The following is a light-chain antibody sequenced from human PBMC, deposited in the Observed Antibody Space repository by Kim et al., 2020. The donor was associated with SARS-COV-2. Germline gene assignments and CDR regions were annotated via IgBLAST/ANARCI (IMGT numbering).Light chain of an antibody. CDR2: SPS. V-gene: IGKV3-20*01. J-gene: IGKJ1*01. CDR1: QSVSSSN. Sequence: EGMLTQSPGTVSLSPGERATLSCRASQSVSSSNLAWYQQKPGQTPRLLIYSPSSRTTDIPDRFSGSGSETDYTLTISSLQTEDFAVYYCQQYSSSPLETFGQGTKVDIK. CDR3: QQYSSSPLET.